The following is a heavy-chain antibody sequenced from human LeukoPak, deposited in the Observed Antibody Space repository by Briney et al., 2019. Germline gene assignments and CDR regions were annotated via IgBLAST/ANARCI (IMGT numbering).Heavy chain of an antibody. CDR2: ISSSGSTI. J-gene: IGHJ3*02. CDR1: GFTFSNAW. Sequence: GGSLRLSCAASGFTFSNAWMSWVRQAPGKGLEWVSYISSSGSTIYYADSVKGRFTISRDNAKNSLYLQMNSLRAEDTAVYYCARDGLRGAFDIWGQGTMVTVSS. V-gene: IGHV3-11*01. CDR3: ARDGLRGAFDI. D-gene: IGHD3-10*01.